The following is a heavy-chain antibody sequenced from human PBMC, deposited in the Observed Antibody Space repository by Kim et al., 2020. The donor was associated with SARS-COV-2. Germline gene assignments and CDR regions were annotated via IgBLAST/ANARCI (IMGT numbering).Heavy chain of an antibody. J-gene: IGHJ5*02. V-gene: IGHV3-43*01. D-gene: IGHD3-10*01. CDR1: GFDFNRFT. Sequence: GGSLRLSCAASGFDFNRFTMHWVRQRPGRGLEWVAFINGGGARSYGEAVQGRFTISRDNSEKSVYLQMDSLRSEDTAGFDCVKERDAHKGGRESWGQGT. CDR3: VKERDAHKGGRES. CDR2: INGGGAR.